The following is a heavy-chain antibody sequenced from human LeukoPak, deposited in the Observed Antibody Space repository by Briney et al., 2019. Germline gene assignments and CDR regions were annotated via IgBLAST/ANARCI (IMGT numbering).Heavy chain of an antibody. CDR2: TNLHGTAV. J-gene: IGHJ4*02. CDR3: ASAYTYVRLGDH. CDR1: GIRFSNYW. V-gene: IGHV3-74*01. Sequence: WGSLRLSCAVSGIRFSNYWMHWVRQAPGKGLVWVARTNLHGTAVDYADSVKGRFTISRDNAKNTLFLQMNSLRAEDTAIYYCASAYTYVRLGDHWGQGTLVTVSS. D-gene: IGHD3-16*01.